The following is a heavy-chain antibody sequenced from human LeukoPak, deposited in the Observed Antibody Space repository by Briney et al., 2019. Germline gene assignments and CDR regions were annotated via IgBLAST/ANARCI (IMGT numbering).Heavy chain of an antibody. CDR2: ISGSGGST. D-gene: IGHD3-3*01. J-gene: IGHJ4*02. CDR3: AKDHMGLRFLEWLSPFDY. CDR1: GFTFSSYA. Sequence: GGSLRLSCAASGFTFSSYAMSWVRQAPGKGLEWVSAISGSGGSTYYADSVKGRFTISRDNSKNTLYLQMNSLRAEDTAVYYCAKDHMGLRFLEWLSPFDYWGQGTLVTVSS. V-gene: IGHV3-23*01.